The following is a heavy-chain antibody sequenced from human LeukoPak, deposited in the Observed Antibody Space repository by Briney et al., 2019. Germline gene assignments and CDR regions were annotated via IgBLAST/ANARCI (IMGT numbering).Heavy chain of an antibody. CDR1: GYTFTSYD. CDR2: IIPIFGTA. D-gene: IGHD3-9*01. J-gene: IGHJ6*03. Sequence: SVKVSCKASGYTFTSYDINWVRQATGQGLEWMGGIIPIFGTANYAQKFQGRVTITADESTSTAYMELSSLRSEDTAVYYCASTYYDILTENYYYMDVWGKGTTVTISS. CDR3: ASTYYDILTENYYYMDV. V-gene: IGHV1-69*13.